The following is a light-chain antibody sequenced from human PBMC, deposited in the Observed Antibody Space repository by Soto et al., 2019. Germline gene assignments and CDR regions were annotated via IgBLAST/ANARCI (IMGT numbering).Light chain of an antibody. CDR2: DAS. CDR1: QSVSNS. V-gene: IGKV3-11*01. J-gene: IGKJ5*01. Sequence: EIVLTQSPATLSLSPGERATLSCRASQSVSNSLAWYQQRPGQAPRLLIYDASNRATDIPARFSVSGSETDFTLTISGLEPEDFAVYYCRQRSSWPPITFGQGTRLEIK. CDR3: RQRSSWPPIT.